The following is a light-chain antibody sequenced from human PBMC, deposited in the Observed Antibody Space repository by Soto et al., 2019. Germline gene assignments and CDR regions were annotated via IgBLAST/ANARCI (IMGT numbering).Light chain of an antibody. J-gene: IGLJ2*01. Sequence: QSALTQPASVSGSPGQSINISCTGTSSDVGGYNYVSWYQQHPGKGPKLMIYHVVSRPSGVSNRFSGSKSGNTASLTISGLQADDEADYYCSSHTTSSSHVVFGRGTKLTVL. CDR2: HVV. CDR1: SSDVGGYNY. CDR3: SSHTTSSSHVV. V-gene: IGLV2-14*01.